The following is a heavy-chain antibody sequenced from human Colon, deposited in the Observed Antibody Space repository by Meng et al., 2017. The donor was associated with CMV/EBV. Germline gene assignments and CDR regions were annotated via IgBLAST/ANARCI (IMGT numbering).Heavy chain of an antibody. V-gene: IGHV1-2*02. J-gene: IGHJ4*02. CDR3: VRESWYFDF. CDR2: IYPQDGGT. Sequence: VPLVESGGGLVQPGGSLRLSCAASGFTFSSYWMHWVRQAPGQGLEWMGWIYPQDGGTYFAQKFQDRVTLTRDTSITTAYMELSGLTSDDTAIYYCVRESWYFDFWGEGTLVTVFS. CDR1: GFTFSSYW. D-gene: IGHD6-13*01.